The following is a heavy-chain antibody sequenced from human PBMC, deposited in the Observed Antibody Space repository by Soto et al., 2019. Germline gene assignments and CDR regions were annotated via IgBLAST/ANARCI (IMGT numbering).Heavy chain of an antibody. CDR1: GYTFTSYG. Sequence: QVQLVQSGAEVKKPGASVKVSCKASGYTFTSYGISWVRQAPGQGLEWMGWISAYNGNTNYAQKLQGRVTMTTDTSTSTGYMELRSLRSVDTAVYYCASSVSLRPNDAFDIWGQGTMVTVSS. V-gene: IGHV1-18*01. D-gene: IGHD4-17*01. CDR2: ISAYNGNT. J-gene: IGHJ3*02. CDR3: ASSVSLRPNDAFDI.